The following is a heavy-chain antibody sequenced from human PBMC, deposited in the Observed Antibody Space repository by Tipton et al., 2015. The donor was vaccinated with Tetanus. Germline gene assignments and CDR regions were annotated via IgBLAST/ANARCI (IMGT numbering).Heavy chain of an antibody. Sequence: PGLVKPSETLSLTCTVSGGSISSGVYYWGWLRQDPGKGLEWIGRISYSGNTAYNPSLKCRVAISVDTSKNQFSLKLTSVTAADTAVYYCARRGGDFLTGYYDSWGQGTPVIVSS. V-gene: IGHV4-39*01. CDR3: ARRGGDFLTGYYDS. CDR1: GGSISSGVYY. CDR2: ISYSGNT. D-gene: IGHD3-9*01. J-gene: IGHJ4*02.